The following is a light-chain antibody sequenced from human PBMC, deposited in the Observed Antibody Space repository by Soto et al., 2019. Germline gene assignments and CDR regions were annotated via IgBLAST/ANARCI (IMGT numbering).Light chain of an antibody. Sequence: EIVLTQSPATLSLSPVERATLXCTTSQSVSSYLAWYQQKPGQAPRLLIYDASNRATGIPARFSGSGSGTDFTLTISSLEPEDFAVYYCQQRSNWPSWTFGQGTKVDNK. CDR1: QSVSSY. CDR2: DAS. J-gene: IGKJ1*01. V-gene: IGKV3-11*01. CDR3: QQRSNWPSWT.